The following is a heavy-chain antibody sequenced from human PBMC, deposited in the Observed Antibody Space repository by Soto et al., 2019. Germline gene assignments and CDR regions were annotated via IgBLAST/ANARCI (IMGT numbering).Heavy chain of an antibody. D-gene: IGHD4-4*01. CDR2: INHSGST. Sequence: QVRLQQWGAGLLKPSETLSLTCAIYDGSFSVYYWIWIRQSPGEGLEWIGEINHSGSTNYNPSLKSPVTMSVDASKNQFSLKLNSVTAADTAVYYCARDSTRRGACDIWGQGTTVTVSS. CDR3: ARDSTRRGACDI. CDR1: DGSFSVYY. V-gene: IGHV4-34*01. J-gene: IGHJ3*02.